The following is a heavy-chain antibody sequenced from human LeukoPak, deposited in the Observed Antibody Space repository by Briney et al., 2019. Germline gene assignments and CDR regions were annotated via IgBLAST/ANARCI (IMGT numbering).Heavy chain of an antibody. CDR3: ARAWVDYGDYLSDL. V-gene: IGHV4-59*12. Sequence: PSETLSLTCTVSGGSIDTWYWSWIRQPPGRGLEWIGSIYYSGSTYYNPSLKSRVTISVDTSKNQFSLKLSSVTAADTAVYYCARAWVDYGDYLSDLWGRGTLVTVSS. CDR1: GGSIDTWY. D-gene: IGHD4-17*01. J-gene: IGHJ2*01. CDR2: IYYSGST.